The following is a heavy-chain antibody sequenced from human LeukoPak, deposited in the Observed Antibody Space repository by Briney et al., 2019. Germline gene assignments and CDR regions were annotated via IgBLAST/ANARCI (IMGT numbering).Heavy chain of an antibody. D-gene: IGHD3-10*01. Sequence: GGSLRLSCAASGFTFSSFGMSWVRQAQGKGLEWVSAISGSGDSTYYADSVKGRFSISRDNSKNTLFLQMSSLRADDTAVYYCAKTWRGRGYYGYGPSEYFYYMDVWGKGTTVTISS. CDR2: ISGSGDST. J-gene: IGHJ6*03. V-gene: IGHV3-23*01. CDR3: AKTWRGRGYYGYGPSEYFYYMDV. CDR1: GFTFSSFG.